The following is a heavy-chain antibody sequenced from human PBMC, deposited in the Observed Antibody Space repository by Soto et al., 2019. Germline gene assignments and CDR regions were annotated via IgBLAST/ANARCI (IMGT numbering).Heavy chain of an antibody. J-gene: IGHJ3*02. D-gene: IGHD1-1*01. Sequence: QVQLVQSGAEVKKPGSSVKVSCKASGGTFSSYTISWVRQAPGQGLEWMGRIIPILGIANYAQKFQGRVTITADKSTSTAYMELSSLRSEDTAVYYCARDSEMAGTKVSHAFDIWGQGTMVTVSS. CDR1: GGTFSSYT. V-gene: IGHV1-69*08. CDR2: IIPILGIA. CDR3: ARDSEMAGTKVSHAFDI.